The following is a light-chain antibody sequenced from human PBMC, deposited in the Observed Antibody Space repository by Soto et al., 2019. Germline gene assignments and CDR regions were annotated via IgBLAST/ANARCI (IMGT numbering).Light chain of an antibody. CDR2: GNS. CDR3: CSYAGNHIYV. V-gene: IGLV1-40*01. J-gene: IGLJ1*01. CDR1: SSNLGAGYD. Sequence: QSALAQPPSVSGAPGQRVTISCTGGSSNLGAGYDVHWYQQLPGTAPKVLIYGNSNRPSGVPDRFSGSKSGTSAALAITGLQAEDEADYYCCSYAGNHIYVFGTGTKVTVL.